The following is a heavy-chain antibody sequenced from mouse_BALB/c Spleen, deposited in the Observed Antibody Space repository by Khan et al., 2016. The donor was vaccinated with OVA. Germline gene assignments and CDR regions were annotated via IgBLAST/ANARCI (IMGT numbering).Heavy chain of an antibody. CDR2: INPSNGYT. Sequence: QVQLQQSGAELARPGASVKMSCKASGYTFTSYTIHGIKKRPGQGLEWIGYINPSNGYTNYNQKLKDKATLTTDKSSTTAYMQLRSLTSDDSAVXNCVRDGAYHRNDGWFAYWGQGTLVTVSA. V-gene: IGHV1-4*01. CDR1: GYTFTSYT. J-gene: IGHJ3*01. D-gene: IGHD2-14*01. CDR3: VRDGAYHRNDGWFAY.